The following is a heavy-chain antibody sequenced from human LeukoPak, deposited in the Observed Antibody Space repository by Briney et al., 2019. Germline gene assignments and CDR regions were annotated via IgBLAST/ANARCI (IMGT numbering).Heavy chain of an antibody. CDR3: ARERGDLYCGGDCYSDFDY. V-gene: IGHV3-7*01. J-gene: IGHJ4*02. Sequence: PGGSLRLSCAASGFTFSSYWMSWVRQAPGKGLEWVANIKQDGSEKYYVDSVKGRFTISRDNAKNSLYLQMNSLRAEDTAVYYCARERGDLYCGGDCYSDFDYWGQGTLVTVSS. CDR2: IKQDGSEK. D-gene: IGHD2-21*01. CDR1: GFTFSSYW.